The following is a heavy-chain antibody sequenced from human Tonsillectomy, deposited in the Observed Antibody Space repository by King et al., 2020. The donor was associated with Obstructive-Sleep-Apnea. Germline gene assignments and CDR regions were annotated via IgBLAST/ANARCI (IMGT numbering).Heavy chain of an antibody. D-gene: IGHD6-19*01. V-gene: IGHV3-23*04. Sequence: VQLVESGGGLVQPGGSLRLSCAASGFTFSSYAMSWVRQAPGKGLEWVSAISGSGGSTYYADSVKGRFTISRDNSKNTLYLQMNSLRAEDTAVYYCAKMGSGIAVAFYYYYGMDVWGQGTTVTVSS. CDR1: GFTFSSYA. J-gene: IGHJ6*02. CDR2: ISGSGGST. CDR3: AKMGSGIAVAFYYYYGMDV.